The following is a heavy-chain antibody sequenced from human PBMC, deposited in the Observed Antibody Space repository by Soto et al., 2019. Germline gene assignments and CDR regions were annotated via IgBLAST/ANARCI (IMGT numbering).Heavy chain of an antibody. D-gene: IGHD1-1*01. V-gene: IGHV1-69*02. CDR3: ARGRQPQYPFRHDAFDI. CDR1: GGTFSSYT. J-gene: IGHJ3*02. Sequence: GASVKVSCKASGGTFSSYTISWVRQAPGQGLEWMGRIIPILGIANYAQKFQGRVTITADKSTSTAYMELSSLRSEDTAVYYCARGRQPQYPFRHDAFDIWGQGTMVTVSS. CDR2: IIPILGIA.